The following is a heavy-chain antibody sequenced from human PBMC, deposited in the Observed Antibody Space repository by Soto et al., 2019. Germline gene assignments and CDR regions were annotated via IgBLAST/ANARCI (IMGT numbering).Heavy chain of an antibody. D-gene: IGHD1-20*01. CDR3: ARLNYYFHY. Sequence: QVQLQESGPGLVKPSETLSLTCTVSGDSITAYYWSWIRQSPGKGLEWIGYIYRAGNTNYNPALGSRVSMSVDTSRNRFSLKLRSVTAADTAIYYCARLNYYFHYWGQGTLGTVSS. J-gene: IGHJ4*02. CDR2: IYRAGNT. V-gene: IGHV4-59*08. CDR1: GDSITAYY.